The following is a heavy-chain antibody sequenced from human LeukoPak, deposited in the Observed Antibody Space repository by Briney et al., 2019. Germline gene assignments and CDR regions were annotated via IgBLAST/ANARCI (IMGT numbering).Heavy chain of an antibody. CDR1: GYTFTSYY. V-gene: IGHV1-8*02. CDR3: ARTCGGDSFHTDN. CDR2: MNPNSGNT. Sequence: ASVKVSCKASGYTFTSYYMHWVRQAPGQGLEWMGWMNPNSGNTGYAQKFQGRVTMTRNTSISTAYMELSSLRSEDTAVYYCARTCGGDSFHTDNWGQGTLVTVSS. D-gene: IGHD2-21*02. J-gene: IGHJ4*02.